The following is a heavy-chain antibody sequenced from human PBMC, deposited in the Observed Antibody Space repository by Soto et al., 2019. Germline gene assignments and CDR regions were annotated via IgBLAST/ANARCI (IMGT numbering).Heavy chain of an antibody. V-gene: IGHV1-69*01. CDR1: GGTFSSYA. CDR3: ARGIVRSPPKSYGMPV. Sequence: SVKVSCKASGGTFSSYAINWVRQAPGQGLEWMGGIIPIFGTANYAQKFQGRVTITADEATSTAYMELSSLRSEDTAVYYCARGIVRSPPKSYGMPVSAQLPTVTGSS. J-gene: IGHJ6*01. CDR2: IIPIFGTA. D-gene: IGHD3-10*01.